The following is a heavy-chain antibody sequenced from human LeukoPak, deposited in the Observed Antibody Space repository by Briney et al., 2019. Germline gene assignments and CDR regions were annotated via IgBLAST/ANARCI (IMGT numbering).Heavy chain of an antibody. V-gene: IGHV5-51*01. CDR3: ARHGHCTNGVCYSNYYYHMDA. D-gene: IGHD2-8*01. CDR1: GYSFASSW. CDR2: IYPDDTDT. J-gene: IGHJ6*03. Sequence: GESLKISCKGSGYSFASSWIGWVRQIPGKGLEWMGSIYPDDTDTRYSPSFEGQITISVDKSISTAYLQWSSLKASDTAVYYCARHGHCTNGVCYSNYYYHMDAWGKGTTVTVSS.